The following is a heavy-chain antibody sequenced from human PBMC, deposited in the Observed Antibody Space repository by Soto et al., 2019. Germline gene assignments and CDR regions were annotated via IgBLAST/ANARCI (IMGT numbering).Heavy chain of an antibody. CDR3: AKWGTTKFDY. Sequence: ASVKVSCKTSGYTFTSYAIHWLRQAPGQGLEWMALINIGNGNTNYSQKFQGRVTMTRDTSISTAYVELSRLRSDDTAVYYCAKWGTTKFDYWAQGALVTVSS. CDR2: INIGNGNT. D-gene: IGHD1-1*01. CDR1: GYTFTSYA. V-gene: IGHV1-2*02. J-gene: IGHJ4*02.